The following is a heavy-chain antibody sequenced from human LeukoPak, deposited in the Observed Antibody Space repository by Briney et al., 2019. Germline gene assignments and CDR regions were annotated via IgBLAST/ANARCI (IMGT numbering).Heavy chain of an antibody. V-gene: IGHV4-4*02. CDR1: GGSISSSNW. J-gene: IGHJ4*02. CDR2: INHSGST. D-gene: IGHD6-13*01. CDR3: AIRFGRLEAGGTPFDS. Sequence: SETLSLTCAVSGGSISSSNWWSWVRQPPGKGLEWIGEINHSGSTNYNPSLKSRVTISVDTSKNQFSLKLSSVTAADTALYYCAIRFGRLEAGGTPFDSWGQGTLVTVSS.